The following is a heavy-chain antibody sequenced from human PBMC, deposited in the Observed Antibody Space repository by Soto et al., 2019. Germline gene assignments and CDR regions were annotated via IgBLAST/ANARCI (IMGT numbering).Heavy chain of an antibody. Sequence: AGGSLRLSCEASGFTFSRVSMNWVRQVPGKGLEWVASISSASSETWYSDSVKGRFIISRDNAQSSLFLQMNTLRPDDSAIYYCARVAYWGPGTQVTVSS. J-gene: IGHJ4*02. CDR3: ARVAY. CDR2: ISSASSET. V-gene: IGHV3-21*01. CDR1: GFTFSRVS.